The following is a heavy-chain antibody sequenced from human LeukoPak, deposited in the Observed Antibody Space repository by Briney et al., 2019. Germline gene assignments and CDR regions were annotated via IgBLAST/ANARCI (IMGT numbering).Heavy chain of an antibody. CDR2: ISGSGGST. V-gene: IGHV3-23*01. CDR1: GFTFSSYA. D-gene: IGHD6-13*01. J-gene: IGHJ4*02. CDR3: AKDIRGDYSSTCFDY. Sequence: PGGSLRLSCAASGFTFSSYAMSWVRQAPGKGLEWVSAISGSGGSTYYADSVKGRFTISRDNSKNTLYLQMNSLRVEDTAVYYCAKDIRGDYSSTCFDYWGQGTLVTVSS.